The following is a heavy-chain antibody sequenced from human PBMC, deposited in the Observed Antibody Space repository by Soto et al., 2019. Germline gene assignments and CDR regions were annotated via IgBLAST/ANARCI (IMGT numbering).Heavy chain of an antibody. J-gene: IGHJ6*02. CDR2: ISGSGGST. D-gene: IGHD3-3*01. Sequence: GGSLRLSCAASGFTFSIYAMSWVRQAPGKGLEWVSAISGSGGSTYYADSVKGRFTISRDNSKNTLYLQMDSLRAEDTAVYYCAKGDYDFWSGYPYYGMDVWGQGTTVTVSS. V-gene: IGHV3-23*01. CDR3: AKGDYDFWSGYPYYGMDV. CDR1: GFTFSIYA.